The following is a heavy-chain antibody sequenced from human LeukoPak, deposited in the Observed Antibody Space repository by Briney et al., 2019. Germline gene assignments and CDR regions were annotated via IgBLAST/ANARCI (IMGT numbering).Heavy chain of an antibody. D-gene: IGHD1-7*01. V-gene: IGHV3-48*01. J-gene: IGHJ6*03. CDR3: ARSGTTSYYYYYMDV. CDR2: ISSSSSTI. Sequence: GGSLRLSCAASGSTFSSYSMNWVRQAPGKGLEWVSYISSSSSTIYYADSVKGRFTISRDNAKNSLYLQMNSLRAEDTAVYYCARSGTTSYYYYYMDVWGKGTRSPSP. CDR1: GSTFSSYS.